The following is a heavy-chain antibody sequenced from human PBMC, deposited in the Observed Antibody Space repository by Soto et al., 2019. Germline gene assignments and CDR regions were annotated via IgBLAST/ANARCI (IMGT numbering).Heavy chain of an antibody. Sequence: QVQLVESGGDLVKPGGSLRLSCAASGYTFSDYYMSWIRQAPGKGLEWISYIDTSGTKIYYADSVKGRFTITRDNAKNSLYLEMKSLRDEDTAVYYCARHYDMWSGYLSPVDYWGQGTLVTVSS. CDR1: GYTFSDYY. CDR2: IDTSGTKI. CDR3: ARHYDMWSGYLSPVDY. J-gene: IGHJ4*02. D-gene: IGHD3-3*01. V-gene: IGHV3-11*01.